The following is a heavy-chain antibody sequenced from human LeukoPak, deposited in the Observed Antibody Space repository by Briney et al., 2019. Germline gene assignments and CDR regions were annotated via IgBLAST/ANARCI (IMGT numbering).Heavy chain of an antibody. J-gene: IGHJ4*02. CDR2: INHSGST. Sequence: PSETLSLTCAVYGGSFSGYYWSWIRQPPGKGLEWIGEINHSGSTNYNPSLKSRVTISVDTSKNQFSLKLSSVTAADTAVYYCARVGPYSYGYLNTQSGFDYWGQGTLVTVSS. V-gene: IGHV4-34*01. CDR1: GGSFSGYY. D-gene: IGHD5-18*01. CDR3: ARVGPYSYGYLNTQSGFDY.